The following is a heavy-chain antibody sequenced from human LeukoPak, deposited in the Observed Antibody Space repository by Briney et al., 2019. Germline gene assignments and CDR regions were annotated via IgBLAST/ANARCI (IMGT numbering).Heavy chain of an antibody. CDR1: GFTFSSYS. Sequence: GGSLRLSRAASGFTFSSYSMNWVRQAPGKGLEWVSYISSSSSTIYYADSVKGRFTISRDNAKNSLYLQLNSLRAEDTAVYYCARDNVEAMMVNDYWGQGTLVTVSS. V-gene: IGHV3-48*01. CDR3: ARDNVEAMMVNDY. CDR2: ISSSSSTI. D-gene: IGHD3-22*01. J-gene: IGHJ4*02.